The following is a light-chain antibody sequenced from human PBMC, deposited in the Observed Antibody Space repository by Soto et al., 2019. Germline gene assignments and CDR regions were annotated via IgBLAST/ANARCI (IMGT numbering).Light chain of an antibody. V-gene: IGKV1-39*01. Sequence: DIQMTQSPSSLSASVGDRVTITCRASQSISGFLNWFQQKPGRAPKLLIYAASTLESGVPSRFSGSGSGTDFALTISSLQPEDFATYYCQQSFSMFRTFGQGTKVDIK. CDR3: QQSFSMFRT. CDR1: QSISGF. CDR2: AAS. J-gene: IGKJ2*01.